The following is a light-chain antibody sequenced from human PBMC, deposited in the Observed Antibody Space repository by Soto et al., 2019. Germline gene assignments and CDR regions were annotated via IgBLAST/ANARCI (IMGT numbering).Light chain of an antibody. CDR1: SSDVGGYNY. Sequence: SALTQPASVSGSPGQSITISCTGTSSDVGGYNYVSWYQQYPGRVPKLLIYKVSNRPSGVSNRFSGSKSGNTASLTISGLQAEDEADYFCTSPTPGSLYVFGNGTKVTVL. CDR3: TSPTPGSLYV. V-gene: IGLV2-14*01. CDR2: KVS. J-gene: IGLJ1*01.